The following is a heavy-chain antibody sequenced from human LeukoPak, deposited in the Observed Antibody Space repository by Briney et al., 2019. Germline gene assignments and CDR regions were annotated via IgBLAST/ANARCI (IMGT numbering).Heavy chain of an antibody. CDR1: GFTFSTYG. V-gene: IGHV3-33*01. Sequence: GGSLRLSCAASGFTFSTYGMHWVRQAPGKGLEWVAVIWYDGSNKYYAESVKGRFTISRDNSKNTLYLQMNSLRAEDTALYYCARDDGGYSSYWGQGTLVTVSS. D-gene: IGHD5-12*01. CDR2: IWYDGSNK. CDR3: ARDDGGYSSY. J-gene: IGHJ4*02.